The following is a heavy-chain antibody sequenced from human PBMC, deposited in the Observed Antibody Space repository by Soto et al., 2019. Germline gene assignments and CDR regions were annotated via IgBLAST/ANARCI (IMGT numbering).Heavy chain of an antibody. J-gene: IGHJ6*02. CDR1: GFTFSNAW. D-gene: IGHD3-3*01. CDR3: TCIEWLLSPIHHYYYYYGMDV. V-gene: IGHV3-15*07. CDR2: IKSKTDGGTT. Sequence: GGSLRLSCAASGFTFSNAWMNWVRQAPGKGLEWVGRIKSKTDGGTTDYAAPVKGRFTISRDDSKNTLYLQMNSLKTEDTAVYYCTCIEWLLSPIHHYYYYYGMDVWGQGTTVTVSS.